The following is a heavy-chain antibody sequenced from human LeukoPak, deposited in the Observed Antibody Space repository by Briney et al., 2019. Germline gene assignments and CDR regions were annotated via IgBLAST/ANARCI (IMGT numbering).Heavy chain of an antibody. J-gene: IGHJ4*02. D-gene: IGHD6-19*01. CDR2: ISGSGGIT. CDR3: ATHGSSAWYVY. V-gene: IGHV3-23*01. Sequence: GGSLRLSCAASGFTFSSYAMSWVRQAPGKGLEWVSGISGSGGITYYADSVKGRFTISRDNSKNTLYLQMNSLRAEDTAVYYCATHGSSAWYVYWGKGTLVTVSS. CDR1: GFTFSSYA.